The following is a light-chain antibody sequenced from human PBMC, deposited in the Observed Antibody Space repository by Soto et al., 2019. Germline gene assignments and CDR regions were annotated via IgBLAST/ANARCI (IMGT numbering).Light chain of an antibody. J-gene: IGLJ3*02. CDR2: EAN. V-gene: IGLV2-23*02. Sequence: QSVLTQPASVSGSPGQSITISCTRTNNDVGGYNLVSWYQQHPGKAPKLVIYEANKRPSGVSDRFSGSRSGNTASLTISALQVEDEAVYSCCSFAGGATVVFGGGTKLTVL. CDR1: NNDVGGYNL. CDR3: CSFAGGATVV.